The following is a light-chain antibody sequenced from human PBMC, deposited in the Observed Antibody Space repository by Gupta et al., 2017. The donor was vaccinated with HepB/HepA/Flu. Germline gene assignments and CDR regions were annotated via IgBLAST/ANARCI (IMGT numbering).Light chain of an antibody. J-gene: IGLJ3*02. CDR1: SSDIGSNY. V-gene: IGLV1-47*01. CDR2: RNN. CDR3: AAWDDRLGAL. Sequence: QSVLTKPRSEPGTPGQRLTNHCSGSSSDIGSNYVYWYQQLPGTAPKLLIYRNNQRPSGVTDRFSASKSGTSASLAISGLRSEDYADYYCAAWDDRLGALFGGGTKLTVL.